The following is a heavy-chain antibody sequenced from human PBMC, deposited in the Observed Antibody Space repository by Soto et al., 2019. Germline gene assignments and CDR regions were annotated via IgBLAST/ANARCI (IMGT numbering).Heavy chain of an antibody. CDR3: AREIAVAGPVDPPYYFDY. J-gene: IGHJ4*02. Sequence: PSETLSLTCTVSGGSISSGDYYWSWIRQPPGKGLEWIGYIYYSGSTYYNPSLKSRVTISVDTSKNQFSLKLSSVTAADTAVYYCAREIAVAGPVDPPYYFDYWGQGTLVTVSS. V-gene: IGHV4-30-4*01. CDR2: IYYSGST. CDR1: GGSISSGDYY. D-gene: IGHD6-19*01.